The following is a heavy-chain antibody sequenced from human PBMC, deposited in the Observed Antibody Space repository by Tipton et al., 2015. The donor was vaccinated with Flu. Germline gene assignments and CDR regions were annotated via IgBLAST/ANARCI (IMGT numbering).Heavy chain of an antibody. D-gene: IGHD6-13*01. J-gene: IGHJ6*01. CDR1: GYTFTSYD. V-gene: IGHV1-8*01. Sequence: QLVQSGPEVKKPGASVKVSCKASGYTFTSYDINWVRQATGQGLEWMGWMNPNSGNTGYAQKFQGRVTMTRNTSISTAYMELSSLRSEDTAVYYCARGGIAAAGTVVLTYYYDGMDVWGQGTTVTVAS. CDR2: MNPNSGNT. CDR3: ARGGIAAAGTVVLTYYYDGMDV.